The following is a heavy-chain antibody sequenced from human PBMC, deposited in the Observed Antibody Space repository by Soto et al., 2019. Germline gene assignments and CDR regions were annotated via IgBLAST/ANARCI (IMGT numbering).Heavy chain of an antibody. CDR1: GFIFRSYG. V-gene: IGHV3-33*01. CDR2: IWYDGSNT. CDR3: ASSAA. J-gene: IGHJ5*02. Sequence: GGSLRLSCAASGFIFRSYGMHWVRQAPGKGLEWVAVIWYDGSNTYYADPVKGRFTISRDNSKDTLFLQMNSLRAEDTAVYYCASSAAWGRGTLVTVSS. D-gene: IGHD6-19*01.